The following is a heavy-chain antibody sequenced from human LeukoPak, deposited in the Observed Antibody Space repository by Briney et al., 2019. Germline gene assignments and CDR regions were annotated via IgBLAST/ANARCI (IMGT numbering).Heavy chain of an antibody. D-gene: IGHD3-22*01. CDR1: GFTFSSYS. CDR3: ARDLPAYYYDSSGYSPFDY. V-gene: IGHV3-74*01. CDR2: INSDGSST. J-gene: IGHJ4*02. Sequence: GGSLRLSCAASGFTFSSYSMNWVRQAPGKGLVWVSRINSDGSSTSYADSVKGRFTISRDNAKNTLYLQMNSLRAEDTAVYYCARDLPAYYYDSSGYSPFDYWGQGTLVTVSS.